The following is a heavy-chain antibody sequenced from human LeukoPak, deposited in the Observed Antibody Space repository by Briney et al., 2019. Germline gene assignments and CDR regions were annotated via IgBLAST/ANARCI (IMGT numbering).Heavy chain of an antibody. J-gene: IGHJ4*02. CDR2: ITPIFGEA. V-gene: IGHV1-69*13. CDR1: WGTLRRYS. CDR3: ARNSRVASTSGLNY. Sequence: SVKVSLKGSWGTLRRYSISWGGQTPGQRVEWDGEITPIFGEAQNAEKFQGRVTITADEPTSTVYMELTSLRLDDTAMYYCARNSRVASTSGLNYWGQGTLVTVSS. D-gene: IGHD5-12*01.